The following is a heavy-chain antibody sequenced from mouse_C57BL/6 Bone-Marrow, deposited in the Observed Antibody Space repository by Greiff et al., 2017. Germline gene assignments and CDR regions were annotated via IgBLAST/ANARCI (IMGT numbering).Heavy chain of an antibody. V-gene: IGHV10-1*01. D-gene: IGHD1-1*01. J-gene: IGHJ4*01. CDR1: GFSFNTYA. CDR3: VRQNYGNMDY. Sequence: EVKVEESGGGLVQPKGSLKLSCAASGFSFNTYAMNWVRQAPGKGLEWVARIRSKSNNYATYYADSVKDRFTITRDDSEIMLYLQMNNLKTEDTAMYYCVRQNYGNMDYWGQGTSVTASS. CDR2: IRSKSNNYAT.